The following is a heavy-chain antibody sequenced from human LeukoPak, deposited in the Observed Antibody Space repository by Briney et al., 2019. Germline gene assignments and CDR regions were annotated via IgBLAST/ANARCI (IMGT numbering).Heavy chain of an antibody. V-gene: IGHV3-21*01. CDR2: ISSSSSYI. Sequence: GGSLRLSCAASGFTFSSYSMNWVRQAPGKGLEWVSSISSSSSYIYYADSVKGRFTISRDNAKNSLYLQMNSLRAEDTAVYYCAREGIRSLTDLWGRGTLVTVSS. D-gene: IGHD6-13*01. J-gene: IGHJ2*01. CDR3: AREGIRSLTDL. CDR1: GFTFSSYS.